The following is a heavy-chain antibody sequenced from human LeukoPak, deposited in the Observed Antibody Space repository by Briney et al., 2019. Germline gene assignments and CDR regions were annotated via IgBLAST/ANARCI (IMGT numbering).Heavy chain of an antibody. CDR1: GYSISSGYY. Sequence: PSETLSLTCTVSGYSISSGYYWGWIRQPPGKGLEWIGSIYHSGSTYYNPSLKSRVTISVDTSKNQFSLKLSSVTAADTAVYYCARVGPLYSSGWSPYYFDYWGQGTLVTVSS. D-gene: IGHD6-19*01. CDR2: IYHSGST. V-gene: IGHV4-38-2*02. J-gene: IGHJ4*02. CDR3: ARVGPLYSSGWSPYYFDY.